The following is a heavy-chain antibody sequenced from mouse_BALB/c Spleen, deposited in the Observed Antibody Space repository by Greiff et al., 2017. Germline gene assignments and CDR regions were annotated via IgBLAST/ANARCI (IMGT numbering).Heavy chain of an antibody. CDR2: IYPGSGST. CDR1: GYTFTSYW. J-gene: IGHJ4*01. CDR3: TRNKPYAMDY. Sequence: LQQPGSELVRPGASVTLSCKASGYTFTSYWMHWVKQRPGQGLEWIGNIYPGSGSTNYDEKFKSKATLTVDTSSSTAYMQLSSLTSEDSAVYYCTRNKPYAMDYWGQGTSVTVSS. V-gene: IGHV1S22*01.